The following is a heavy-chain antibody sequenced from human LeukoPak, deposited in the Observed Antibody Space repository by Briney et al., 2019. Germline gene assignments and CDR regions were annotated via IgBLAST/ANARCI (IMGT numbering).Heavy chain of an antibody. CDR2: IYYSGST. CDR1: GGSISSSSYY. V-gene: IGHV4-39*07. D-gene: IGHD3-10*01. Sequence: PSETLSLTCTVSGGSISSSSYYWGWIRQPPGKGLEWIGSIYYSGSTYYNPSLKSRVTISVDTSKNQFSLKLSSVTAADTAVYYCARTVGGDDYFDYWGQGTLVTVSS. J-gene: IGHJ4*02. CDR3: ARTVGGDDYFDY.